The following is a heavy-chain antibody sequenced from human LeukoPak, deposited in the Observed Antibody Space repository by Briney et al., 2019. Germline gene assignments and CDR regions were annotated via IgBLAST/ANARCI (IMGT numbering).Heavy chain of an antibody. Sequence: VASVKVSCKASGYTFTSYDINWVRQATGRGLEWMGWMNPNSGNTGYGQKLQGRVTITRNTSISTAYMELSSLRSEDTAVYYCARACRSSPRYYYYMDVWGKGTTVTVSS. CDR3: ARACRSSPRYYYYMDV. V-gene: IGHV1-8*03. D-gene: IGHD2-2*01. J-gene: IGHJ6*03. CDR1: GYTFTSYD. CDR2: MNPNSGNT.